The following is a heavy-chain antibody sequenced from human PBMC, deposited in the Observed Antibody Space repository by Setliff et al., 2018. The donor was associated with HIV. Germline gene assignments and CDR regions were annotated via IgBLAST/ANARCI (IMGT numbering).Heavy chain of an antibody. CDR2: ISTSGTT. CDR1: GDSITSGTYY. D-gene: IGHD6-19*01. J-gene: IGHJ5*02. V-gene: IGHV4-61*09. Sequence: PSETLSLTCTVSGDSITSGTYYWSWIRQPAGMRLEWIGHISTSGTTNYNPSLESRVTISADTSKSQFSLKLTSVTAADTAAYFCARGRTQWPNYNYFDPWGLGTLVTVSS. CDR3: ARGRTQWPNYNYFDP.